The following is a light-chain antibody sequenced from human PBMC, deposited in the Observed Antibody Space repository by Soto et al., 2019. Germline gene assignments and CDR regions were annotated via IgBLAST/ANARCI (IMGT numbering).Light chain of an antibody. J-gene: IGKJ3*01. Sequence: DIQMTQSPSPLSASVGDRVTITCQASQDIRNYLNWYQKKPGKAPKLLIYDATSLETGAPSRFSGSGSGTDFSFTISSLQPEDFATYYCQQYADQFTFGPGT. CDR2: DAT. CDR3: QQYADQFT. V-gene: IGKV1-33*01. CDR1: QDIRNY.